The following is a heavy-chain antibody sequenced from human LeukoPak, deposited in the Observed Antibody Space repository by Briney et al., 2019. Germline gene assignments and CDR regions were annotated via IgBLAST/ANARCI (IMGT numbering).Heavy chain of an antibody. V-gene: IGHV3-21*01. CDR2: INSSSGYI. D-gene: IGHD3-10*01. Sequence: PGGSLRLSCAASGFTFSSYSMNWVRQAPGRGLEWVSSINSSSGYIYYADTVKGRFTISRDNSKNSLYLQMNSLRAEDTAVYYCARDRSTMVRGAHYFDYWGQGTLVTVSS. CDR3: ARDRSTMVRGAHYFDY. J-gene: IGHJ4*02. CDR1: GFTFSSYS.